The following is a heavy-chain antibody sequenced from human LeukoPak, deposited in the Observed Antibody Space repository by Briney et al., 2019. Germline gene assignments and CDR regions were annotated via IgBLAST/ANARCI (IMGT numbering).Heavy chain of an antibody. CDR1: GYTFTSYD. Sequence: ASVKVSCKASGYTFTSYDINWVRQATGQGLERMGWMNPNSGNTGYAQKFQGRVTMTRNTSISTAYMELSSLRSEDTAVYYCARGTIDSSGWYYFDYWGQGTLVTVSS. V-gene: IGHV1-8*01. CDR3: ARGTIDSSGWYYFDY. J-gene: IGHJ4*02. D-gene: IGHD6-19*01. CDR2: MNPNSGNT.